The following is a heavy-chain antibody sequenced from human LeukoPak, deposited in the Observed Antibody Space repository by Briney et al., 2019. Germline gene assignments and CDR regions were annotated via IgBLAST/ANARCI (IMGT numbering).Heavy chain of an antibody. D-gene: IGHD3-10*01. CDR3: ARARMHSSGSYYNVGNYYGMDV. CDR1: GYTFTGYY. Sequence: ASVKVSCKASGYTFTGYYMHWVRQAPGQGLEWMGWINPNSGGTNYAQKFQGWVTMTRDTSISTAYVELSRLRSDDTAVYYCARARMHSSGSYYNVGNYYGMDVWGQGTTVTVSS. CDR2: INPNSGGT. J-gene: IGHJ6*02. V-gene: IGHV1-2*04.